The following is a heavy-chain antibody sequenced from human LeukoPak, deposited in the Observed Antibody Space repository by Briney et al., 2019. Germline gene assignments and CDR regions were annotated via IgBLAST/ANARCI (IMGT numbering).Heavy chain of an antibody. J-gene: IGHJ4*02. CDR1: GFTFSDHY. CDR2: TRNKANSYTT. D-gene: IGHD4-17*01. CDR3: ASGDYGEYGY. V-gene: IGHV3-72*01. Sequence: GGSLRLSCAASGFTFSDHYMDWVRQAPGTGLEWVGRTRNKANSYTTEYAASVKGRFTISRDDSKNSLYLQMNSLKTEDTAVYYCASGDYGEYGYWGQGTLVTVSS.